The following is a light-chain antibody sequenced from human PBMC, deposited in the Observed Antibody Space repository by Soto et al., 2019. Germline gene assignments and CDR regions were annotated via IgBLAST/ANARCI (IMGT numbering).Light chain of an antibody. Sequence: QSVLTQPHSVSGSPGQSVTISCTGTSSDIGGYYYVSWYQQHPGKAPKLMVYDVTKRPSGVPDRFSGSKSGNTASLTITGLQAEDEADYYCCSYTGSYTFVFGGGTKLTVL. V-gene: IGLV2-11*01. CDR3: CSYTGSYTFV. CDR1: SSDIGGYYY. CDR2: DVT. J-gene: IGLJ2*01.